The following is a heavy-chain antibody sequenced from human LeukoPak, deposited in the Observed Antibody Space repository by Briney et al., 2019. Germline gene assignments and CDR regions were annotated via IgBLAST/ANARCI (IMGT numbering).Heavy chain of an antibody. J-gene: IGHJ4*02. CDR3: ARGYYSLGYFDY. CDR2: ISSSNHAI. CDR1: GFTFSSYS. Sequence: GGSLRLSCAASGFTFSSYSMSWVRQAPGKGLEWLSYISSSNHAIYYADSVKGRFTISRDNAKNSLFLQMNSLRDEDTDVYYCARGYYSLGYFDYWGQGALVTVSS. D-gene: IGHD3-22*01. V-gene: IGHV3-48*02.